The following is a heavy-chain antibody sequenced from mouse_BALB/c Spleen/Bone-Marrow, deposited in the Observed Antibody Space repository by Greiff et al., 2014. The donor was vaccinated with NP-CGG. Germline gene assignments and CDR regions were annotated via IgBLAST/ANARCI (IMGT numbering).Heavy chain of an antibody. CDR1: AYSITGGYG. D-gene: IGHD1-2*01. Sequence: DVQLQESGPVLVKPSQSLSLTCTVTAYSITGGYGWHWIRQFPGNKLEWMGYIHYSGTTHYNPSLKSRISITRDTSKNQFFLQLNYVTTEDTATYNCAREARTTARFAYWGQGTLVTVSA. CDR3: AREARTTARFAY. V-gene: IGHV3-1*02. J-gene: IGHJ3*01. CDR2: IHYSGTT.